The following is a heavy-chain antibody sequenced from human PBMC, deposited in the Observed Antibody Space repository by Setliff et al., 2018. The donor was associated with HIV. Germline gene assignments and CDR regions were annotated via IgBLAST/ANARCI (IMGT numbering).Heavy chain of an antibody. Sequence: GESLKISCKGFGYKFTDYWVGWVRQTPGEGLEWMGVIYGDGSDPRYSPSFQGQVTISVDKSINTAYLRWTSLKASDTALYYCARPQYHQSSDAFDIWGQGTMVTVSS. CDR1: GYKFTDYW. CDR2: IYGDGSDP. J-gene: IGHJ3*02. V-gene: IGHV5-51*01. CDR3: ARPQYHQSSDAFDI.